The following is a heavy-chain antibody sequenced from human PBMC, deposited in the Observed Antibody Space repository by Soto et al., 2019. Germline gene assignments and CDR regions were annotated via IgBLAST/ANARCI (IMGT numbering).Heavy chain of an antibody. J-gene: IGHJ5*02. CDR3: AKDNCISTSCYRLYNWFDP. Sequence: QVQLGESGGGGVQPGRSLRLSCAASGFTFSSYGMHWVRQAPGKGLEWVPVISYGGSNKYYADSVKGRFTISRDNSKNTLYLQMNNLRAEDTAVYYCAKDNCISTSCYRLYNWFDPWGQGTLVTVSS. CDR1: GFTFSSYG. D-gene: IGHD2-2*01. CDR2: ISYGGSNK. V-gene: IGHV3-30*18.